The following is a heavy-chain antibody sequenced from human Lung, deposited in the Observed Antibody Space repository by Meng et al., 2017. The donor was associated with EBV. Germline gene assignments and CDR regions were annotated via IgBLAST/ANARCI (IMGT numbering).Heavy chain of an antibody. CDR3: ARVEVGITSGDY. CDR2: INAYNGDT. D-gene: IGHD1-26*01. Sequence: QWVQSGGWVKKPGASVTSSCKASGYTFTNYGITWVRQAPGQGLEWMGWINAYNGDTNYAQTLQGRVTMTTDTSTSTAYMELRSLRSDDTAVYYCARVEVGITSGDYWGQGTLVTVSS. CDR1: GYTFTNYG. V-gene: IGHV1-18*01. J-gene: IGHJ4*02.